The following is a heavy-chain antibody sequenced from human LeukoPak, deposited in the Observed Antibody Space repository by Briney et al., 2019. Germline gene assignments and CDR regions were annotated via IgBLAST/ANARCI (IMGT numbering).Heavy chain of an antibody. Sequence: GGSLRLSCAASGFTFSSYAMSWVRQAPGKGLEWVSAISGSGGSTYYADSVKGRFTISRGNSKNTLYLQMNSLRAEDTAVYYCAKAPYYYGSGSGIDYWGQGTLVTVSS. V-gene: IGHV3-23*01. D-gene: IGHD3-10*01. CDR1: GFTFSSYA. CDR3: AKAPYYYGSGSGIDY. J-gene: IGHJ4*02. CDR2: ISGSGGST.